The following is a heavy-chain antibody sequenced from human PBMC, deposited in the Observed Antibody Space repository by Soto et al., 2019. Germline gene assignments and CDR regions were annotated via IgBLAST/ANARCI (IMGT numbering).Heavy chain of an antibody. J-gene: IGHJ6*02. V-gene: IGHV3-30*18. CDR2: ISYDGRNE. D-gene: IGHD5-12*01. CDR3: AKGRGGLRNYGLDV. CDR1: GFTFSRYA. Sequence: QVKLVESGGGVVQPGRSLRLSCVASGFTFSRYAMDWVRQAPGKGLKWVAIISYDGRNEYYADSVKGRFTISRDNSKNTLYLQMHRLRPEDTAVYYCAKGRGGLRNYGLDVWGQGTTVTVSS.